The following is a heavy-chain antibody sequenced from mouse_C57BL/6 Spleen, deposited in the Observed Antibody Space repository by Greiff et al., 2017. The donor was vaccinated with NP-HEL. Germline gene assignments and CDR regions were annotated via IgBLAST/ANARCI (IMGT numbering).Heavy chain of an antibody. D-gene: IGHD1-1*01. V-gene: IGHV14-4*01. Sequence: EVKLMESGAELVRPGASVKLSCTASGFNIKDDYMHWVKQRPEQGLEWIGWIDPENGDTEYASKFQGKATITADTSSNTAYLQLSSLTSEDTAVYYCTTSGVEAWFAYWGQGTLVTVSA. CDR2: IDPENGDT. CDR1: GFNIKDDY. J-gene: IGHJ3*01. CDR3: TTSGVEAWFAY.